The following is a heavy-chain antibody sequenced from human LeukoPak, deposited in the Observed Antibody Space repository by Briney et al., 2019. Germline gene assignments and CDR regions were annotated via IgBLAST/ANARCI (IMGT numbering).Heavy chain of an antibody. J-gene: IGHJ5*02. CDR2: ISGSGGST. CDR1: GVTLSSYA. CDR3: AKSPYSVSWYSFS. D-gene: IGHD6-13*01. Sequence: PGGSLRLSCAASGVTLSSYAMRWVRQAPGKGLEWVSAISGSGGSTYYADSVKGRFTISRDNSKNTLYLQMNSLRAEYTAVYYCAKSPYSVSWYSFSWGQGTLVTVSS. V-gene: IGHV3-23*01.